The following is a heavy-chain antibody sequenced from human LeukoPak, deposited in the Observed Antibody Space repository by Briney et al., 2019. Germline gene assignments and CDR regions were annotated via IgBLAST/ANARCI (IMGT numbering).Heavy chain of an antibody. CDR3: ARAYYYGSGNYYFFDY. D-gene: IGHD3-10*01. CDR2: MNPNSGDT. CDR1: GYSFTTYH. J-gene: IGHJ4*02. V-gene: IGHV1-8*03. Sequence: GTSVKVSCKASGYSFTTYHINWVRQASGQGLEWMGWMNPNSGDTGYAQKFQGRVPITRNTPTRTAYMEVSSLKSEDTAVYYCARAYYYGSGNYYFFDYWGQGTLVTVSS.